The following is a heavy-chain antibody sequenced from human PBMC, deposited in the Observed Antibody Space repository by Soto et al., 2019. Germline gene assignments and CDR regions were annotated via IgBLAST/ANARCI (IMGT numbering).Heavy chain of an antibody. CDR1: GGSISSYY. CDR3: ARLGAVAYWYFDL. D-gene: IGHD6-19*01. Sequence: QVQLQESGPGLVKPSETLSLTCTVSGGSISSYYWSWIRQPPGKGLEWIGYIYYSGSTNYNPSLKGRVTISVDTSKSQFSLKLSSVTAADTAVYYCARLGAVAYWYFDLWGRGTLVTVSS. V-gene: IGHV4-59*01. CDR2: IYYSGST. J-gene: IGHJ2*01.